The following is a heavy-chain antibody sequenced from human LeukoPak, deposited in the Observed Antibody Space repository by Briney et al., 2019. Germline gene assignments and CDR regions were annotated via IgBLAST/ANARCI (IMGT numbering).Heavy chain of an antibody. CDR3: AREVDCSGGRCYRGEFDY. CDR2: IWYDGSNE. Sequence: GGSLRLSCATSGFTFSTYAIHWVRQAPGKGLEWVAVIWYDGSNEHYVVSVKGRFTISRDNSRKTLYLQMNSLRVEDTAVYYCAREVDCSGGRCYRGEFDYWGQGTLVTVSS. J-gene: IGHJ4*02. CDR1: GFTFSTYA. V-gene: IGHV3-33*01. D-gene: IGHD2-15*01.